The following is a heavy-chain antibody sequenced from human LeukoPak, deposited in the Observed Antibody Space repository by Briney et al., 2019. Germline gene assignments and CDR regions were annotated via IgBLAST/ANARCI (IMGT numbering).Heavy chain of an antibody. Sequence: GGSLRLSYAASGFSFSSFAMHWVRQAPGKGLEWVAVTTYDGNTKYYADSVKGRFTISRDNSKNTLYLQMNSLRAEDTALYYCARDGNSGYDLTYYYGMDVWGQGTTVTVSS. V-gene: IGHV3-30-3*01. D-gene: IGHD5-12*01. CDR3: ARDGNSGYDLTYYYGMDV. CDR1: GFSFSSFA. CDR2: TTYDGNTK. J-gene: IGHJ6*02.